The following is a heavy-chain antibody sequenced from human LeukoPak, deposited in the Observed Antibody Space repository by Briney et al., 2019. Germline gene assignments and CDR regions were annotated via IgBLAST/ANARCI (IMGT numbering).Heavy chain of an antibody. Sequence: PGGSLRLSCAASGFTFSSYAMSWVRQAPGKGLEWVSAISGSGGSTYYADSVKGRFTISRDNSKNTLYLQMNSLTADDTAVYYCAKRDTTMVKYFDCWGQGTLVTVSS. V-gene: IGHV3-23*01. CDR2: ISGSGGST. CDR1: GFTFSSYA. CDR3: AKRDTTMVKYFDC. J-gene: IGHJ4*02. D-gene: IGHD5-18*01.